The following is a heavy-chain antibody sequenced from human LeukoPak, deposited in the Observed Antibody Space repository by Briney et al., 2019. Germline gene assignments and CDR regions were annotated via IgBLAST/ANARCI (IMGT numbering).Heavy chain of an antibody. J-gene: IGHJ4*02. CDR1: GFTFSSYA. Sequence: GGSLRLSCAASGFTFSSYAMSWVRQAPGKGLEWVSAISGSGGNTYYADSVKGRFTISRDNSKNTLYLQMNSLRAEDTAVYYCAKANYYDSSGSTYWGQGTLVTVSS. CDR3: AKANYYDSSGSTY. D-gene: IGHD3-22*01. CDR2: ISGSGGNT. V-gene: IGHV3-23*01.